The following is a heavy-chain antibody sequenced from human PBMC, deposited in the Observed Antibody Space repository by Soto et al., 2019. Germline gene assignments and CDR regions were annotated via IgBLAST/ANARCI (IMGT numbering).Heavy chain of an antibody. CDR1: GYSFTSYW. V-gene: IGHV5-10-1*01. J-gene: IGHJ6*02. D-gene: IGHD3-10*01. Sequence: PGESLKISFKGSGYSFTSYWISWVRQMPGKGLEWRGRIDPSDSYTNYSPSFQGHVTISADKSISTAYLQWSSLKASDTAMYYCARHLPSAMVRGVTGDYYYYYGMDVWGQGTTVTVSS. CDR3: ARHLPSAMVRGVTGDYYYYYGMDV. CDR2: IDPSDSYT.